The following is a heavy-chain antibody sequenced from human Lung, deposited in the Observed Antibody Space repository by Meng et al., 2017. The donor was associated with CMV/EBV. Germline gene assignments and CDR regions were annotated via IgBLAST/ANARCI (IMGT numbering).Heavy chain of an antibody. Sequence: GXXRLSCAASGFTFDDYGMSWVRQAPGKGLEWVSGINWNGGSTSYADSVKGRFTISRDNAKNSLYLQMNSLRAEDTALYYCARDRDPAGDAFDIWGQGTMVTVSS. V-gene: IGHV3-20*04. D-gene: IGHD2-2*01. CDR2: INWNGGST. CDR3: ARDRDPAGDAFDI. J-gene: IGHJ3*02. CDR1: GFTFDDYG.